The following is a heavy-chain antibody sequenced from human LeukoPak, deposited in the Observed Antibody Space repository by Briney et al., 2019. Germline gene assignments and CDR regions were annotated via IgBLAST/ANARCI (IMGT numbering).Heavy chain of an antibody. Sequence: SQTLSLTCTVSGGSISSGGYYWGWIRQPLGKELEWIGSNSGSTYYNPSLKSRVTISVDTSKNQFSLKLSSVTAADTAVYYCASHTRYCSSTSCYKGSYYYYMDVWGKGTTVTVSS. J-gene: IGHJ6*03. V-gene: IGHV4-39*07. CDR1: GGSISSGGYY. D-gene: IGHD2-2*02. CDR2: NSGST. CDR3: ASHTRYCSSTSCYKGSYYYYMDV.